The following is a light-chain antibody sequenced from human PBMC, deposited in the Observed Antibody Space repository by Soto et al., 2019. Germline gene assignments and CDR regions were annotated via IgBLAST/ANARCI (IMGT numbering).Light chain of an antibody. CDR3: QQYDNLPPTWT. Sequence: DSHMTQSPSSLSSSVGNRVTITCQARQDIATYLNWYQQKPGKAPNLLIYDSSNLETGVPSRFSGGGSGTHFTFTISNLQPEDIATYYCQQYDNLPPTWTFGQGTKVDIK. V-gene: IGKV1-33*01. CDR2: DSS. J-gene: IGKJ1*01. CDR1: QDIATY.